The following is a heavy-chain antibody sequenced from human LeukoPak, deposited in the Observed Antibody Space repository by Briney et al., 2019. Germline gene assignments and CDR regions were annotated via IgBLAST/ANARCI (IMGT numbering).Heavy chain of an antibody. CDR1: GFTFTSSA. D-gene: IGHD3-22*01. CDR2: IVVGTGNT. CDR3: ATSYYYDSRAFRSFDY. V-gene: IGHV1-58*01. J-gene: IGHJ4*02. Sequence: ASVKVSCKASGFTFTSSAVQWVRQARGQRLEWIGWIVVGTGNTKYAQKFQERVTITRDMSTSTAYMELSSLRSEDTAVHYCATSYYYDSRAFRSFDYWGQGTLVTVSS.